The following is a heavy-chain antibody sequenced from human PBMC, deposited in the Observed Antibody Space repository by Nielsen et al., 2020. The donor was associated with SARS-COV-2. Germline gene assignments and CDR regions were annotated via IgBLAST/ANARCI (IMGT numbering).Heavy chain of an antibody. CDR1: GYTFSNFG. CDR2: ISGFNGNT. CDR3: ARWRTYGNGWDF. J-gene: IGHJ4*02. Sequence: ASVKVSCKASGYTFSNFGLSWVRQAPGRGLEWIGWISGFNGNTNYLQKFKGRVTMTTHSSTGTVHMELRSLRADDTAIYYCARWRTYGNGWDFWGQGTLVTVSS. D-gene: IGHD6-19*01. V-gene: IGHV1-18*01.